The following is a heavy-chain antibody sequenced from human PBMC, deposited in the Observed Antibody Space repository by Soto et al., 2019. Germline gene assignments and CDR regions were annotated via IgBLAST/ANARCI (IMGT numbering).Heavy chain of an antibody. D-gene: IGHD3-22*01. CDR1: GYSFTSYW. CDR2: IDPSDSYT. V-gene: IGHV5-10-1*01. J-gene: IGHJ4*02. Sequence: GESLKISCKGSGYSFTSYWISWVRQMPGKGLEWMGRIDPSDSYTNYSPSFQGHVTISADRSISTAYLQWSSLKASDTAMYYCARSSYYYDSSGYLYYFDYWGQGTLVTVSS. CDR3: ARSSYYYDSSGYLYYFDY.